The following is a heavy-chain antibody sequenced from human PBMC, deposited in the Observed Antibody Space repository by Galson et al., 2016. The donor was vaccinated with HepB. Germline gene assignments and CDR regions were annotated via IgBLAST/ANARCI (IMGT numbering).Heavy chain of an antibody. V-gene: IGHV3-21*01. CDR2: ISSSSNDI. J-gene: IGHJ2*01. Sequence: SLRLSCAASGFTFSKYSMNWVRQAPGKGLQWVSSISSSSNDIQYADSMKGRFTISRDNSKNSLYLQMFSLRADDTAVYYCTGDSTNFDLWGRGALVTVSS. CDR3: TGDSTNFDL. CDR1: GFTFSKYS.